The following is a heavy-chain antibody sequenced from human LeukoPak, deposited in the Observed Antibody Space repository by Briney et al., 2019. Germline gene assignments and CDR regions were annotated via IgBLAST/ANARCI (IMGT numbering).Heavy chain of an antibody. CDR2: INHSGST. CDR3: ARVRRSSTSSGYFDY. D-gene: IGHD6-6*01. Sequence: SETLSLTCAVYGGSFSGYYWSWIRQPPGKGLEWIGEINHSGSTNYNPSLKSRVTISVDKSKNQFSLKLSSVTAADTAVYYCARVRRSSTSSGYFDYWGQGTLVTVSS. V-gene: IGHV4-34*01. CDR1: GGSFSGYY. J-gene: IGHJ4*02.